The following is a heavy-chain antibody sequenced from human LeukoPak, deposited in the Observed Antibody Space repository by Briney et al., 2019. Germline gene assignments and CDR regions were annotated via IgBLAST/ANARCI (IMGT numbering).Heavy chain of an antibody. Sequence: ASVKVSCKASGYTFTGYYMHWVRQAPGQGLEWMGFIDSNNGGTNYAQKFQGRVTLTRDTSISTAYMELSSLRSDDTAVYHCATDEGGWGQGTLVTVSS. CDR2: IDSNNGGT. J-gene: IGHJ1*01. CDR1: GYTFTGYY. D-gene: IGHD3-16*01. CDR3: ATDEGG. V-gene: IGHV1-2*02.